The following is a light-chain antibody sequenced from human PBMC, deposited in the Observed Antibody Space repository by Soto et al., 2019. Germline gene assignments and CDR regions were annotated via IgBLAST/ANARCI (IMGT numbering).Light chain of an antibody. CDR2: GHT. CDR1: SSNIGAGYD. J-gene: IGLJ3*02. Sequence: QSVLTQPPSVSGAPGQRVIISCTGSSSNIGAGYDVNWYQHLPGKAPKLLIYGHTNRPSGVPDRFSGSKSGTSASLAITGLQPEDEADYYCHSSDMHLGGSGVFGGGTKLTVL. V-gene: IGLV1-40*01. CDR3: HSSDMHLGGSGV.